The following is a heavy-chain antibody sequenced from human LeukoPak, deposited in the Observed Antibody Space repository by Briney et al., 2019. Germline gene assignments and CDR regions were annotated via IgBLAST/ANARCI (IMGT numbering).Heavy chain of an antibody. CDR1: GFTFSFNS. D-gene: IGHD3-3*02. V-gene: IGHV3-74*01. CDR3: ARGHLPTPRSAMDV. J-gene: IGHJ6*02. CDR2: IKRDGSGT. Sequence: GGSLRLSCAASGFTFSFNSMHWVRQGPGKGLVWVSRIKRDGSGTTYADSVKGRVTISRDNAKNTLYLQMNSLRAEDTAVYYCARGHLPTPRSAMDVWGQGTTVTVSS.